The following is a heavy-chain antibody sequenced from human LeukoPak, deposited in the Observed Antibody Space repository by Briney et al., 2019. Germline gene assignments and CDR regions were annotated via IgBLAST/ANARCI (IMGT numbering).Heavy chain of an antibody. Sequence: SETLSLTCTVSGGSINNYYWSWIRQPAGKVLEWIGLIYTCGSTNYNPSLKSRVTMSVDTSKNQLSLKLSSVTAADTAAYYCARGRYCSADICSGGDAFDIWGQGTMVSVSS. V-gene: IGHV4-4*07. D-gene: IGHD2-15*01. CDR3: ARGRYCSADICSGGDAFDI. J-gene: IGHJ3*02. CDR1: GGSINNYY. CDR2: IYTCGST.